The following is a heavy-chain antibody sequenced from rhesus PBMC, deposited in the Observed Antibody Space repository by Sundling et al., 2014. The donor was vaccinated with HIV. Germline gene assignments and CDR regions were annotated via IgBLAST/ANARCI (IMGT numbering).Heavy chain of an antibody. CDR1: GGSISGGYA. Sequence: QVQLQESGPGLLKPSETLSLTCAVSGGSISGGYAWGWIRQPPGKGLEWIGSIYIRSGNTYYNPSLKSRVTISTDTSKNQFSLKLRSVTAADTAVYYCTRAPLGRRFDSWGQGVLVTVSS. CDR2: IYIRSGNT. J-gene: IGHJ4*01. D-gene: IGHD5-24*01. V-gene: IGHV4-76*01. CDR3: TRAPLGRRFDS.